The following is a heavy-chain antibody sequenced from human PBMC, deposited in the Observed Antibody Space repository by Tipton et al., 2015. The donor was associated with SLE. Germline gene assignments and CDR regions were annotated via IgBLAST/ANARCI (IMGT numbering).Heavy chain of an antibody. CDR2: IKSKTDGGTT. CDR1: GFTFSNAW. J-gene: IGHJ4*02. Sequence: AVSGFTFSNAWMSWVRQAPGKGLEWVGRIKSKTDGGTTDYAAPVKGRFTISRDDSKNTLYLQMNSLKTEDTAVYYCTTDRFMMGSRGDIFDYWGQGTLVTVSS. CDR3: TTDRFMMGSRGDIFDY. V-gene: IGHV3-15*01. D-gene: IGHD3-10*01.